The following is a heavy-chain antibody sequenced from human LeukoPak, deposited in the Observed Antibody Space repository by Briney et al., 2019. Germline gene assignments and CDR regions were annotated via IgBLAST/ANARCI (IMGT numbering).Heavy chain of an antibody. D-gene: IGHD2-15*01. J-gene: IGHJ6*03. CDR3: ARVLRYCSGGNCYSGGLGYMDV. Sequence: GSLRLSCAASGFTFNRYWMSWVRQAPGKELQWVANIKQDGSAKYYVDSVKGRFTISRDNAKNSLFLQMNSLRAEDTAVYYCARVLRYCSGGNCYSGGLGYMDVWGKGTTVTISS. V-gene: IGHV3-7*03. CDR2: IKQDGSAK. CDR1: GFTFNRYW.